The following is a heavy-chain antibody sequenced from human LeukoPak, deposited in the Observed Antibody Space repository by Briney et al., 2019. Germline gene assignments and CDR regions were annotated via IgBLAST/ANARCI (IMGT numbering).Heavy chain of an antibody. Sequence: SQTLSLTCAISGDSVSSNSATWNWIRQSPSRGLEWLGRTYFRTQWFDDYAISLESRIMIKIDMSKNQFSLQLNSVTPEDAAVYYCARARYCSGGSCYYGLDVWGQGTTVTVSS. CDR1: GDSVSSNSAT. J-gene: IGHJ6*02. D-gene: IGHD2-15*01. CDR3: ARARYCSGGSCYYGLDV. V-gene: IGHV6-1*01. CDR2: TYFRTQWFD.